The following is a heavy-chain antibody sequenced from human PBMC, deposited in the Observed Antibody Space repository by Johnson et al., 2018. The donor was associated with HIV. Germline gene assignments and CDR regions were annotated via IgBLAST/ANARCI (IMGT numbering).Heavy chain of an antibody. Sequence: EVQLVESGGGLVQPGGSLRLSCAASGFTVSSNYMSWVRQAPGKGLEWVSVIYSGGSTYYADSVKGRFTISRDNAKNSLYLQMNSLRAEDTAVYYCASDLEMATIGAFDIWGQGTMVTVSS. J-gene: IGHJ3*02. CDR1: GFTVSSNY. CDR3: ASDLEMATIGAFDI. D-gene: IGHD5-24*01. CDR2: IYSGGST. V-gene: IGHV3-66*01.